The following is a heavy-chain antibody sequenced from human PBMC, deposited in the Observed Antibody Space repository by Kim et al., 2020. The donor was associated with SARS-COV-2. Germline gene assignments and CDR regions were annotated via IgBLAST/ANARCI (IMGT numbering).Heavy chain of an antibody. D-gene: IGHD3-3*01. CDR3: ARGGFWSGYIDY. J-gene: IGHJ4*02. Sequence: NYPQKSPGRVTITADKSTSTAYMELSSLRSEDTAVYYCARGGFWSGYIDYWGQGTLVTVSS. V-gene: IGHV1-69*02.